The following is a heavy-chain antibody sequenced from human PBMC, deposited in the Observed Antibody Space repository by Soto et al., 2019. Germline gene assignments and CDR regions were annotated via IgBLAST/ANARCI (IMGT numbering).Heavy chain of an antibody. CDR1: GGTFSSYA. D-gene: IGHD3-3*01. CDR3: ARDSYTPPLYDDFWSGYYYYGMDV. J-gene: IGHJ6*02. V-gene: IGHV1-69*01. CDR2: VIPIFGTA. Sequence: QVQLVQSGAEVKKPGSSVKVSCKASGGTFSSYAISWVRQAPGQGLEWMGGVIPIFGTANYAQKFQGRVTITAAEPTSTAYKELSSLRSADKAVYYYARDSYTPPLYDDFWSGYYYYGMDVWGQGTTVTVSS.